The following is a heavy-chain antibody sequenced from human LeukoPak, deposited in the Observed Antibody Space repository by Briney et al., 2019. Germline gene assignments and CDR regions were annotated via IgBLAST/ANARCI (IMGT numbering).Heavy chain of an antibody. D-gene: IGHD7-27*01. V-gene: IGHV3-7*01. CDR1: GFSIRSFW. CDR3: ARDPAWGAIDY. CDR2: MNGDGSVT. Sequence: GGFLRLSCAVSGFSIRSFWMSWVRQTPGKGLEWVADMNGDGSVTYYVDSVKGRFTVSRDNAKNSLYLQMSSLRAEDTAVYYCARDPAWGAIDYWGQGTLVTVSS. J-gene: IGHJ4*02.